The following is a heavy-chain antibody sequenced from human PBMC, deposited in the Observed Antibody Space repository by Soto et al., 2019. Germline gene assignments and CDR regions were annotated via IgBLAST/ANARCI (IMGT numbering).Heavy chain of an antibody. CDR3: AKALDGGQDY. CDR1: GFTFSVYA. D-gene: IGHD2-15*01. Sequence: EVQLLESGGGLVQPGGSLRLSCAASGFTFSVYAMSWVHQAPGKGLECVSGISGSGGSTSYADSVKGRFTISRDNSKNPLSMQMNSLRAENTAVYYGAKALDGGQDYWGPVTRVTVSS. CDR2: ISGSGGST. J-gene: IGHJ4*02. V-gene: IGHV3-23*01.